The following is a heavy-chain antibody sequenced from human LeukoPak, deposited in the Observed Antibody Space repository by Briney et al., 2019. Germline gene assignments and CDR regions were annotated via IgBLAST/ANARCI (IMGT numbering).Heavy chain of an antibody. CDR2: ISGSGGST. J-gene: IGHJ4*02. D-gene: IGHD3-3*01. V-gene: IGHV3-23*01. CDR3: AKDEYYDFWSGYPVGY. Sequence: GGSLRLSCAASGFTFSSYAMSWVRQAPGKGLEWVSAISGSGGSTYYAGSVKGRFTISRDNSKNTLYLQMNSLRAEDTAVYYCAKDEYYDFWSGYPVGYWGQGTLVTVSS. CDR1: GFTFSSYA.